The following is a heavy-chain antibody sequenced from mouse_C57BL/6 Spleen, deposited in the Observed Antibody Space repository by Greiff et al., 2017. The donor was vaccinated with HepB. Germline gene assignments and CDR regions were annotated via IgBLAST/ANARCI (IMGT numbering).Heavy chain of an antibody. CDR3: ARRGITTDGWYFDV. D-gene: IGHD2-4*01. J-gene: IGHJ1*03. CDR1: GFTFSSYG. V-gene: IGHV5-6*01. CDR2: ISSGGSYT. Sequence: EVQLVESGGDLVKPGGSLKLSCAASGFTFSSYGMSWVRQTPDKRLEWVATISSGGSYTYYPDSVKGRFTISRDNAKNTLYLQMSSLKSEDTAMYYCARRGITTDGWYFDVWGTGTTVNVSS.